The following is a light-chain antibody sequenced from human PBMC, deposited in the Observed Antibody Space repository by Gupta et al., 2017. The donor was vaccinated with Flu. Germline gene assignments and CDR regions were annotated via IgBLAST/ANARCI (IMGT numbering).Light chain of an antibody. CDR2: EVT. V-gene: IGLV2-18*02. J-gene: IGLJ2*01. CDR3: SSPTPSNTLL. Sequence: QSALAQPPSVSGSPGQPVTVSCTGTSRDVGLYNRVSWYQQAPGTAPKLLIYEVTNRPSGVPDRFSGSKSGNTASLTISGLQAEDEAEYYCSSPTPSNTLLFGGGTKLTVL. CDR1: SRDVGLYNR.